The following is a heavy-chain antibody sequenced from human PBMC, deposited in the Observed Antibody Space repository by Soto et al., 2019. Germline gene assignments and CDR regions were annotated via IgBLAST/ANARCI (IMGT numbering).Heavy chain of an antibody. V-gene: IGHV4-34*01. CDR3: ARNGGNTWYYFDS. J-gene: IGHJ4*02. CDR2: ISHSGTT. CDR1: GGSFTGYY. D-gene: IGHD6-13*01. Sequence: QVQLQQWGAGLLKPSETLSLTCAVNGGSFTGYYGAWIRQSPEKGLEWIGEISHSGTTKYNPSLKSRVXXAXDXFKNQCSRKLSSVTAADTGMYYCARNGGNTWYYFDSWGQGTVVTVSS.